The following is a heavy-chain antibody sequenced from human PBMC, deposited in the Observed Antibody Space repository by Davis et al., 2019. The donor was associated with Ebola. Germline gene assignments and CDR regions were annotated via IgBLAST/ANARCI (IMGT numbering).Heavy chain of an antibody. D-gene: IGHD2-15*01. CDR1: GYSFTSYW. V-gene: IGHV5-10-1*01. J-gene: IGHJ4*02. CDR2: IDPSDSYT. CDR3: ARALGYCSGGSCYHYFDY. Sequence: GESLKISCKGSGYSFTSYWISWVRQMPGKGLEWMGRIDPSDSYTNYSPSFQGHVTISADKSISTAYLQWSSLKASDTAMYYCARALGYCSGGSCYHYFDYWGQGTLVTVSS.